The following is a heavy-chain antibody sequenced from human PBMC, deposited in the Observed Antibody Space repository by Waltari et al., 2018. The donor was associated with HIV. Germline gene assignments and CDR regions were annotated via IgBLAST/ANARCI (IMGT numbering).Heavy chain of an antibody. J-gene: IGHJ4*02. V-gene: IGHV1-2*07. CDR3: AREYYCDNIAYYRGIHYYFDS. D-gene: IGHD3-22*01. CDR2: VNPNTGCT. Sequence: QVHLVQSGAEVKKPGASVKVSCTASGSTFSEPFLPWVRQAPGPGLEWPSSVNPNTGCTNYEHKVQGRVTLTRHTSINTAYMELSRLTSDDTAVYYCAREYYCDNIAYYRGIHYYFDSWGQGTLVTVSS. CDR1: GSTFSEPF.